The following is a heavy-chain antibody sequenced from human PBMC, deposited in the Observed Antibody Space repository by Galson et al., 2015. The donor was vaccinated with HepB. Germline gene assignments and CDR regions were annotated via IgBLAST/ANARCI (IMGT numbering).Heavy chain of an antibody. CDR2: ISWNSGSI. J-gene: IGHJ2*01. CDR1: GFTFDDYA. Sequence: SLRLSCAASGFTFDDYAMHWVRQAPGKGLEWVSGISWNSGSIGYADSVKGRFTISRDNAKNSLYLQMNGLRAEDTALYYCAKDTGRDIVVVPAAIVPLGYFDLWGRGTLVTVSS. CDR3: AKDTGRDIVVVPAAIVPLGYFDL. D-gene: IGHD2-2*02. V-gene: IGHV3-9*01.